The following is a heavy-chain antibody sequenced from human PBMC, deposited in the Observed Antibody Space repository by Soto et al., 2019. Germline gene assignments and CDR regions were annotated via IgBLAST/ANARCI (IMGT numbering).Heavy chain of an antibody. CDR3: AGVAYYNWNYPFDY. D-gene: IGHD1-7*01. V-gene: IGHV1-18*01. CDR2: ISAYNGNT. CDR1: GYTFTSYG. J-gene: IGHJ4*02. Sequence: ASVKVSCKASGYTFTSYGISWVRQAPGQGLEWMGWISAYNGNTNYAQKLQGRVTMTTDTSTSTAYMELRSLRSDDTAVYYCAGVAYYNWNYPFDYWGQGTLVTVSS.